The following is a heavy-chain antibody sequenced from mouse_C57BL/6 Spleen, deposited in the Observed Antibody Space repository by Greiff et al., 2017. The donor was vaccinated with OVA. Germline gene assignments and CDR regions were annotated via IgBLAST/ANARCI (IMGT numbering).Heavy chain of an antibody. D-gene: IGHD2-5*01. CDR2: IDPSDSET. CDR3: ARGDSNYRFAY. J-gene: IGHJ3*01. Sequence: QVQLKESGAELVRPGSSVKLSCKASGYTFTSYWMHWVKQRPIQGLEWIGNIDPSDSETHYNQKFKDKATLTVDKSSSTAYMQLSSLTSEDSAVYYCARGDSNYRFAYWGQGTLVTVSA. CDR1: GYTFTSYW. V-gene: IGHV1-52*01.